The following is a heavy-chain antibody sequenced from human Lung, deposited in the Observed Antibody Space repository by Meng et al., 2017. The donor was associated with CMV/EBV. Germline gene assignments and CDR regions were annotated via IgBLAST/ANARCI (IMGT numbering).Heavy chain of an antibody. J-gene: IGHJ4*02. CDR3: AKGPHYSSYFPTIPFFDY. V-gene: IGHV3-23*01. Sequence: ETLSLXXAVSGFTFSNYAMSWVRQAPGKGLEWVSGITSSGGTTYYADSVKGRFTISRDSSKNSLYLQMNSLRAEDTAVYYCAKGPHYSSYFPTIPFFDYWGQGARVTVSS. CDR2: ITSSGGTT. D-gene: IGHD4-11*01. CDR1: GFTFSNYA.